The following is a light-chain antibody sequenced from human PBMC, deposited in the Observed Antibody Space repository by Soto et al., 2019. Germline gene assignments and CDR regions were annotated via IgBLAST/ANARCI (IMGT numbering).Light chain of an antibody. CDR1: SSDVGGYDY. V-gene: IGLV2-14*01. CDR2: EVT. Sequence: QSALTQPPSVSGSPGQSVTISCTGTSSDVGGYDYVSWYQQHPGKAPKLLIFEVTNRPSGVSGRFSGSKSGITASLSISGLQPEDEADYYCTSYSSSSPVLFGGGTKLTVL. CDR3: TSYSSSSPVL. J-gene: IGLJ2*01.